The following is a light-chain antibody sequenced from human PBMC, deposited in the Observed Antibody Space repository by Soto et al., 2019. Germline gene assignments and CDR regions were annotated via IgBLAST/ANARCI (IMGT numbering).Light chain of an antibody. CDR1: QNINNY. J-gene: IGKJ5*01. V-gene: IGKV1-33*01. CDR2: DAS. Sequence: DIQMTQSPSSLCASLGDIATIACQASQNINNYLNWYQQKPGRAPKLLIYDASNLEAGVPSRFRGSGSGTDFTFTIRRLQPEDIATYYCQQYENLPTFGQGTRLEIK. CDR3: QQYENLPT.